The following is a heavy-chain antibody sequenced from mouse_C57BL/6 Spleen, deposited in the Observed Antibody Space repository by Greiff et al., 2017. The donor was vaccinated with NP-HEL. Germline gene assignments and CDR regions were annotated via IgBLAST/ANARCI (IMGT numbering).Heavy chain of an antibody. CDR3: AKGGGSSYWYFDV. CDR1: GFTFSDYY. D-gene: IGHD1-1*01. CDR2: ISNGGGST. J-gene: IGHJ1*03. V-gene: IGHV5-12*01. Sequence: EVHLVESGGGLVQPGGSLKLSCAASGFTFSDYYMYWVRQTPEKRLEWVAYISNGGGSTYYPDTVKGRFTISRDNAKNTLYLQMSRLKSEDTAMYYCAKGGGSSYWYFDVWGTGTTVTVSS.